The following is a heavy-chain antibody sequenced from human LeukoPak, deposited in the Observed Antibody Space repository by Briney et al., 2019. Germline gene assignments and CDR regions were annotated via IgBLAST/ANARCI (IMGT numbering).Heavy chain of an antibody. Sequence: PGGSLRLSCAASGFTFSSYAMHWVRQAPGKGLEWVAVISYDGSNKYYADSVKGRFTISRDNSKNTLYLQMNSLRAEDTAVYYCAKDRSSSRWGQGTLVTVSS. V-gene: IGHV3-30-3*01. CDR3: AKDRSSSR. J-gene: IGHJ4*02. D-gene: IGHD6-13*01. CDR1: GFTFSSYA. CDR2: ISYDGSNK.